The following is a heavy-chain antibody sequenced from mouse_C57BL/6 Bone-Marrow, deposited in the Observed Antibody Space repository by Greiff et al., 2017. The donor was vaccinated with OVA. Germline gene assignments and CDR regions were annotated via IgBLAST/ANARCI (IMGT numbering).Heavy chain of an antibody. CDR2: IDPSDSET. CDR1: GYTFTSYW. D-gene: IGHD4-1*01. CDR3: ARSRTGTGDY. J-gene: IGHJ2*01. V-gene: IGHV1-52*01. Sequence: QVQLKQPGAELVRPGSSVKLSCKASGYTFTSYWMHWVKQRPIQGLEWIGNIDPSDSETHYNQKFKDKATLTVDKSSSTAYMQLSSLTSEDSAVYYCARSRTGTGDYWGQGTTLTVSS.